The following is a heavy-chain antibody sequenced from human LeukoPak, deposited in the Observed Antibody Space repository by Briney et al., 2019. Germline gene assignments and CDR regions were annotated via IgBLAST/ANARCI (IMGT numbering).Heavy chain of an antibody. CDR2: ISSSGTYI. D-gene: IGHD3-22*01. CDR1: GFTFSGYS. V-gene: IGHV3-21*01. Sequence: GGSLRLSCAVSGFTFSGYSMNWVRQAPGKGLEWVSSISSSGTYIHYADSVKGRFTISRDNAKNSLYLQMSSLRAEETAVYYCARDYYYDSSGFYLYWGQGNLVTVSS. J-gene: IGHJ4*02. CDR3: ARDYYYDSSGFYLY.